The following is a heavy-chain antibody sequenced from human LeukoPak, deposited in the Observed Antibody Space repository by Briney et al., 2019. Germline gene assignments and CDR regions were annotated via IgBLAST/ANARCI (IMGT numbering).Heavy chain of an antibody. CDR1: EFTFSNN. CDR3: AREIFWSGYYSNLHFDY. CDR2: ISSSGSYI. V-gene: IGHV3-21*01. Sequence: PGGSLRLSCEASEFTFSNNMNWVRQAPGKGLEWVSSISSSGSYIYYADAVKGRFTISRDNAKNSLYLQMNSLRAEDTAVYYCAREIFWSGYYSNLHFDYWGRGTQVTVSS. J-gene: IGHJ4*02. D-gene: IGHD3-3*01.